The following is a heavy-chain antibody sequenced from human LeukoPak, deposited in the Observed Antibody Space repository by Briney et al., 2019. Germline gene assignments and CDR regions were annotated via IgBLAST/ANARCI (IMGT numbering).Heavy chain of an antibody. CDR3: ARERDYYDSSGYYY. Sequence: PSETLSLTCAVYGGSFSGYYWSWVRQPPGKGLEWIGSIYHSGSTYYNPSLKSRVTISVDTSKNQFSLKLSSVTAADTAVYYCARERDYYDSSGYYYWGQGTLVTVSS. J-gene: IGHJ4*02. CDR2: IYHSGST. D-gene: IGHD3-22*01. CDR1: GGSFSGYY. V-gene: IGHV4-34*01.